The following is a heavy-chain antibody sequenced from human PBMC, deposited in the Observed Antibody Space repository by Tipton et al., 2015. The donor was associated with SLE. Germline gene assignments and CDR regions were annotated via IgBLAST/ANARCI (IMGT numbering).Heavy chain of an antibody. Sequence: TLSLTCAVYGGSFSDYYWSWIRQPPGKGLEWIGEINHSGSTNYNPSLKSRVTISLDTSKNQFSLKLSSVTAADTAVYYCARAYRVAAAKNNWFDSWGQGTLVTVSS. J-gene: IGHJ5*01. CDR1: GGSFSDYY. D-gene: IGHD6-25*01. CDR3: ARAYRVAAAKNNWFDS. V-gene: IGHV4-34*01. CDR2: INHSGST.